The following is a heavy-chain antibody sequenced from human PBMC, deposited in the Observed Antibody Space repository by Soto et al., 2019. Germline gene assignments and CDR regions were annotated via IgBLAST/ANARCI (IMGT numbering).Heavy chain of an antibody. CDR2: IIPIFGTA. Sequence: SVKVSCKASGGTFSSYSISWVRQAPGQGLEWMGGIIPIFGTANYAQKFQGRVTITADESTSTAYMELSSLRSEDTAVYYCARPRGVTTWFDPWGQGTLVTVSS. CDR1: GGTFSSYS. D-gene: IGHD3-10*01. V-gene: IGHV1-69*01. J-gene: IGHJ5*02. CDR3: ARPRGVTTWFDP.